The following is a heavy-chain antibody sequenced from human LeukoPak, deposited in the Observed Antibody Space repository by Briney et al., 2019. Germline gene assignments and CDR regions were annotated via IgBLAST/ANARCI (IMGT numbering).Heavy chain of an antibody. V-gene: IGHV3-23*01. CDR3: AKGGGYSGWYDY. D-gene: IGHD6-19*01. J-gene: IGHJ4*02. CDR1: GFTFNNYA. CDR2: ISGSGGST. Sequence: GGSLRLSCAASGFTFNNYAMSWVRQAPGKRLEWVSAISGSGGSTYYADSVKGRFTISRDNSKNTLYLQMNSLRAEDTAVYYCAKGGGYSGWYDYWGQGTLVTVSS.